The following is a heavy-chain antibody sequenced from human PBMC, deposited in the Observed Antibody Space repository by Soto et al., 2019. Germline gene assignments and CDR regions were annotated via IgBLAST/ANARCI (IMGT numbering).Heavy chain of an antibody. J-gene: IGHJ4*02. CDR3: AAPSGYYWVHEY. CDR2: IYSLGNT. D-gene: IGHD3-22*01. V-gene: IGHV4-39*01. CDR1: GGSISSSSYY. Sequence: SETLSLTCTVSGGSISSSSYYWGWIRQPPGQGLEWLGTIYSLGNTYYNPSLKSRVTISVDKSKNQFSLKLSSVTAADTAVYYCAAPSGYYWVHEYWGQGTLVTVSS.